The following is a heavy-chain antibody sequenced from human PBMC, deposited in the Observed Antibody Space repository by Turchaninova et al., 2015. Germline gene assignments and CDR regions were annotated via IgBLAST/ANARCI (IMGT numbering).Heavy chain of an antibody. V-gene: IGHV3-7*03. J-gene: IGHJ5*02. CDR1: GFNFTTYW. CDR3: VRGGSSHDR. CDR2: ITDNGSAQ. Sequence: EEQLVESGGGLVQPGGSLRLSCAASGFNFTTYWMRWVRQAPGEGLEWVGNITDNGSAQYYVDSAKGRFTISRDNANNCLYLQMNTLRAEDTGVYYWVRGGSSHDRWGQGTLVTVSA. D-gene: IGHD6-13*01.